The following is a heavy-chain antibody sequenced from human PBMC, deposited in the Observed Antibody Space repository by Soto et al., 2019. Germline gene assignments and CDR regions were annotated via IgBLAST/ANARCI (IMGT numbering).Heavy chain of an antibody. J-gene: IGHJ4*02. V-gene: IGHV3-23*01. Sequence: PGGSLRLSCAASGFTFNNYAMNWVRQAPGKGLEWVATISGTGGSTYYADSVKGRFTISRDNSKNTLYLQVNSLRVEDTAVYYCAKDRLGGNFDYWGQGTQVTVSS. CDR2: ISGTGGST. CDR3: AKDRLGGNFDY. CDR1: GFTFNNYA.